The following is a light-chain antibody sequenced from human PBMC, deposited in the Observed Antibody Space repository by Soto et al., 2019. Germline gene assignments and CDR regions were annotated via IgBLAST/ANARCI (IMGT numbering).Light chain of an antibody. CDR3: QQYSSSPWT. CDR1: QSISISY. Sequence: EIVLTQSPGTLSLSPGERATLSCRASQSISISYLAWYQQQPGQAPRLLIYGTSTRATGIPDRFSGSGSGTDFTLTISRLEPEDFAVYYCQQYSSSPWTFGQGTRLEIK. CDR2: GTS. J-gene: IGKJ5*01. V-gene: IGKV3-20*01.